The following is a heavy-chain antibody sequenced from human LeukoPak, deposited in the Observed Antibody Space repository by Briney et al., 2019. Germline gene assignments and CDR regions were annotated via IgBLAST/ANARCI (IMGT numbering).Heavy chain of an antibody. CDR3: ANGYNYGLDY. D-gene: IGHD5-18*01. V-gene: IGHV3-7*01. J-gene: IGHJ4*02. CDR2: INQDGSGK. CDR1: GFTFSSYW. Sequence: GGSLRLSCAASGFTFSSYWMTWVRQAPGKGLAWVANINQDGSGKYYVDSVKGRFTISRDNAKNSLYLQMNSLRAEDTAVYYCANGYNYGLDYWGQGTLVTVSS.